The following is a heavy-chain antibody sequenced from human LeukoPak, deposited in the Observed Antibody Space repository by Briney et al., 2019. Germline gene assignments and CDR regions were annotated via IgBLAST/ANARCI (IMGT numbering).Heavy chain of an antibody. Sequence: SETLSLTCTVSGGSISSSSYYWGWIRQPPGKGLEWIGSIYYSGSTYYNPSLKSRVTISVDTSKNQFSLKLSSVTAADTAVYYCATFPRYCSSTSCYAPFDYWGQGTLVTVSS. CDR1: GGSISSSSYY. V-gene: IGHV4-39*01. D-gene: IGHD2-2*01. CDR2: IYYSGST. J-gene: IGHJ4*02. CDR3: ATFPRYCSSTSCYAPFDY.